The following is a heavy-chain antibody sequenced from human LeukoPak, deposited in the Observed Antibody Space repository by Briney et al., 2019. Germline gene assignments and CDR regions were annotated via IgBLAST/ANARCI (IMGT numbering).Heavy chain of an antibody. CDR1: GDSISSSSYY. CDR3: AREGGYNLRAFDY. J-gene: IGHJ4*02. V-gene: IGHV4-39*07. D-gene: IGHD5-24*01. Sequence: SETLSLTCTVSGDSISSSSYYWGWIRQPPGKGLEWIGSIFYSGSTNYNPSLKSRVTISVDTSKNQFSLKLSSVTAADTAVYYCAREGGYNLRAFDYWGQGTLVTVSS. CDR2: IFYSGST.